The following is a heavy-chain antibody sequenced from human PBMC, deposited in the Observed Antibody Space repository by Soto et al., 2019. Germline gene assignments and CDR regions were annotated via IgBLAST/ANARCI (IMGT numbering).Heavy chain of an antibody. CDR1: VGSISSSSYY. J-gene: IGHJ5*02. D-gene: IGHD3-3*01. Sequence: SETLSLTCTVSVGSISSSSYYWGWIRQPPGKGLEWIGSTYYSGSTYYNPSLKSRVTISVDTSKNQFSLKLSSVTAADTAVYYCARGITIFGVVIYNWFDPWGQGTLVTVSS. CDR2: TYYSGST. CDR3: ARGITIFGVVIYNWFDP. V-gene: IGHV4-39*01.